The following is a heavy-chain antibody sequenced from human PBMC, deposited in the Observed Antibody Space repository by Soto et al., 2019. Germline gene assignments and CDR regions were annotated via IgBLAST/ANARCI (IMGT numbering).Heavy chain of an antibody. J-gene: IGHJ3*02. V-gene: IGHV1-69*02. CDR2: IIPILGIA. Sequence: GASVKVSCKASGGTFSSYTISWVRQAPGQGLEWMGRIIPILGIANYAQKFQGSVTITVDKSTSTAYMELSSLRSEDTAVYYCARAVPVSDAFDIWGQGTMVTVSS. D-gene: IGHD4-17*01. CDR3: ARAVPVSDAFDI. CDR1: GGTFSSYT.